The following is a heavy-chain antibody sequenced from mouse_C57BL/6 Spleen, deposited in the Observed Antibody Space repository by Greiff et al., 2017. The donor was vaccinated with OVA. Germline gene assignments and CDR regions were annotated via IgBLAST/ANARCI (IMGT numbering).Heavy chain of an antibody. CDR3: ARKYYDYLGAMDY. J-gene: IGHJ4*01. CDR1: GFTFSDYG. D-gene: IGHD2-4*01. Sequence: EVKLMESGGGLVKPGGSLKLSCAASGFTFSDYGMHWVRQAPEKGLEWVAYISSGSSTIYYADTVKGRFTISRDNAKNTLFLQMTSLRSEDTAMYYCARKYYDYLGAMDYWGQGTSVTVSS. V-gene: IGHV5-17*01. CDR2: ISSGSSTI.